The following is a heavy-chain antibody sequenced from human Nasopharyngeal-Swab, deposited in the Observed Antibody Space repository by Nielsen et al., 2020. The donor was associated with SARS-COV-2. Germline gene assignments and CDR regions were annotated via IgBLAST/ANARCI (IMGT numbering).Heavy chain of an antibody. Sequence: SLKISCAASGFTFDDYAMHWVRQAPGKGLEWVSGISWNSGSIGYADSVKGRFTISRDNAKNSLYLQMNSLRAEDTALYYCAKDMEEQWLGALDYWGQGTLDTVSS. J-gene: IGHJ4*02. CDR1: GFTFDDYA. CDR2: ISWNSGSI. V-gene: IGHV3-9*01. D-gene: IGHD6-19*01. CDR3: AKDMEEQWLGALDY.